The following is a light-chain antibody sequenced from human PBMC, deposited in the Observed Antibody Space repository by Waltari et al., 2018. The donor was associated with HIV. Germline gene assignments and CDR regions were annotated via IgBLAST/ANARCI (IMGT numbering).Light chain of an antibody. CDR3: LQHKTYLGT. CDR2: GAS. V-gene: IGKV1-17*02. J-gene: IGKJ3*01. CDR1: QDIGNA. Sequence: DIQMTQSPSSLSASVGDRVTITCRASQDIGNALDWYQQKSGKAPKRLIYGASSLQSGVPSRFIGSGSWTEFTLTIYNLQPDDFATYYCLQHKTYLGTFGPVTKLDIQ.